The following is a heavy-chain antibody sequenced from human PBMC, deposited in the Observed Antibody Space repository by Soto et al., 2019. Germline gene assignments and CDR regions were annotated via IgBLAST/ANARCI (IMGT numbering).Heavy chain of an antibody. CDR2: TRSKAKSYTT. CDR1: GFTLSDYY. D-gene: IGHD3-10*01. Sequence: EVQLVESGGGLVQPGGSLRVSCVVSGFTLSDYYMDWVRQAPGKGLEWIGRTRSKAKSYTTEYAASVKGRFTISRDASRSSLFPQMNSLETDDTAVYYCARGGTEHLTHYFIDYWGQGTLVTVSS. J-gene: IGHJ4*02. V-gene: IGHV3-72*01. CDR3: ARGGTEHLTHYFIDY.